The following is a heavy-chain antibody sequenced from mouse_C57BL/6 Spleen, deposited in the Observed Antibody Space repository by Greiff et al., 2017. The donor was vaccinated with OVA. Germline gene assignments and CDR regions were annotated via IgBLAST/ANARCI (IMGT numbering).Heavy chain of an antibody. J-gene: IGHJ2*01. CDR3: ARRGYDGGFDY. Sequence: QVQLQQSGAELVRPGASVKLSCKASGYTFTDYYINWVKQRPGQGLEWIARIYPGSGNTYYNEKFKGKATLTAEKTSSTAYMQLSSLTSEDSAVYFCARRGYDGGFDYWGQGTTLTVSS. CDR2: IYPGSGNT. V-gene: IGHV1-76*01. CDR1: GYTFTDYY. D-gene: IGHD1-1*02.